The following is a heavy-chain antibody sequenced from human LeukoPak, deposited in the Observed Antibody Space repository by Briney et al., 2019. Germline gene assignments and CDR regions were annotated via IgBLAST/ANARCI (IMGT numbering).Heavy chain of an antibody. J-gene: IGHJ4*02. CDR3: ARGDHDYYDSSGYYGGASQPPPFDY. Sequence: ASVKVSCKASGYTFTGYYMHWVRQAPGQGLEWMGWINPNSGGTNYAQKFQGRVTMTRDTSISTAYMELSRLRSDDTAVYYCARGDHDYYDSSGYYGGASQPPPFDYWGQGTLVTVSS. CDR2: INPNSGGT. CDR1: GYTFTGYY. D-gene: IGHD3-22*01. V-gene: IGHV1-2*02.